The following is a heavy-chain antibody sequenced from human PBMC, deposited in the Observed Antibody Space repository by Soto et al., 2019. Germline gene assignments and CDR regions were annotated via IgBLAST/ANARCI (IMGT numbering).Heavy chain of an antibody. Sequence: SETLSLTCTVPGGSISSGGYYWSWIRQHPGKGLEWIGYIYYSGSTYYNPSPKSRVTISVDTSKNQFSLKLSSVTAADTAVYYCAGWGGYDYFDYWGQGTLVTVSS. CDR3: AGWGGYDYFDY. D-gene: IGHD5-12*01. J-gene: IGHJ4*02. CDR1: GGSISSGGYY. V-gene: IGHV4-31*03. CDR2: IYYSGST.